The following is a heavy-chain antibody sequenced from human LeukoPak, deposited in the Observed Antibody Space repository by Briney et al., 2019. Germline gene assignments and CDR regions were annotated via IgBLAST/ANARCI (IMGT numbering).Heavy chain of an antibody. CDR1: GGSISSSNW. CDR3: ARVLLWFGDQLAFDI. V-gene: IGHV4-4*02. CDR2: IYHSGST. D-gene: IGHD3-10*01. Sequence: SGTLSLTCAVSGGSISSSNWWSWVRQPPGKGLEWFGEIYHSGSTNYNPSLKSRVTISVDKSKNQFSLKLSSVTAADTAVYYCARVLLWFGDQLAFDIWGQGTMVTVSS. J-gene: IGHJ3*02.